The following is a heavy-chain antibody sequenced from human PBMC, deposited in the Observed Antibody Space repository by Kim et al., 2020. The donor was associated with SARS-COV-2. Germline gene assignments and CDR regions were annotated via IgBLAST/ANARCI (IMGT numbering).Heavy chain of an antibody. D-gene: IGHD6-19*01. CDR2: IYYSGST. CDR1: GGSISSSSYY. J-gene: IGHJ3*02. CDR3: ARGRFGSGWPYDAFDI. V-gene: IGHV4-39*07. Sequence: SETLSLTCTVSGGSISSSSYYWGWIRQPPGKGLEWIGSIYYSGSTYYNPSLKSRVTISVDTSKNQFSLKLSSVTAADTAVYYCARGRFGSGWPYDAFDIWGQGTMVTVSS.